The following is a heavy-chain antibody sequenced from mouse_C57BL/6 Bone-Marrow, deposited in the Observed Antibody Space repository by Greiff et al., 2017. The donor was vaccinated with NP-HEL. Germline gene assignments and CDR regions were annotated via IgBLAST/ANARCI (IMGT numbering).Heavy chain of an antibody. J-gene: IGHJ3*01. CDR2: IDPSDSYT. V-gene: IGHV1-50*01. D-gene: IGHD2-3*01. CDR3: AIYDGYLQFAY. Sequence: VKLQQPGAELVKPGASVKLSCKASGYTFTSYWMQWVKQRPGQGLEWIGEIDPSDSYTNYNQKFKGKATLTVDTSSSTAYMQLSSLTSEDSAVYYGAIYDGYLQFAYWGQGTLVTVSA. CDR1: GYTFTSYW.